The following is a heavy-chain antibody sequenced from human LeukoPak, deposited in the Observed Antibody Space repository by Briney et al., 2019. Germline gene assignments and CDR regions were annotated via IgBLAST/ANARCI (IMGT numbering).Heavy chain of an antibody. Sequence: SETLSLTCTVSGGSISSCYWSWIRQPPGKGLEWIGYFYYSGSTNYNPSLKSRVSVSGDTSKNQLSLKLSSVTAADTAVYYCARGPNGDYGMDVWGQGTTVTVSS. J-gene: IGHJ6*02. CDR3: ARGPNGDYGMDV. CDR1: GGSISSCY. CDR2: FYYSGST. V-gene: IGHV4-59*01. D-gene: IGHD4-17*01.